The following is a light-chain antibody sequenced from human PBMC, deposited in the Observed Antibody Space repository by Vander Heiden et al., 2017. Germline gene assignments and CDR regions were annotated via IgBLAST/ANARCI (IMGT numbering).Light chain of an antibody. CDR2: QDN. V-gene: IGLV3-1*01. J-gene: IGLJ1*01. CDR1: ELGDKY. Sequence: SYERTQPPSVSVPPGQTASITCSGDELGDKYVCWYQQKPGQSPVLVMYQDNKRPSGIPERFSGSNSGDTATLTISGTQPMDEADFYCQAWDGSTGVFGTGTKVTVL. CDR3: QAWDGSTGV.